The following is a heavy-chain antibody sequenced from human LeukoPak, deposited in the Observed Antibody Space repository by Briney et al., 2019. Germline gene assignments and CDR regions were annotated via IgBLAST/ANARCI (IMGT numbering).Heavy chain of an antibody. CDR1: GYTFTGYY. V-gene: IGHV1-2*02. J-gene: IGHJ5*02. CDR2: INPNSGGT. D-gene: IGHD2-15*01. CDR3: AREYAGYCSGGSCYWFDP. Sequence: GASVKVSCKASGYTFTGYYMHWVRQAPGQGLEWMGWINPNSGGTNYAQKFQGRVTMTRDTSISTAYMELSRLRSDDTAVYYCAREYAGYCSGGSCYWFDPWGQGTLVTVSS.